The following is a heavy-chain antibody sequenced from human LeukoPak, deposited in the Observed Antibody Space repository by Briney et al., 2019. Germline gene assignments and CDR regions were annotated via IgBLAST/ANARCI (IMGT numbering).Heavy chain of an antibody. CDR3: ARDYDFWSGYYPQAFDI. CDR1: GFTFIAYE. V-gene: IGHV3-21*01. J-gene: IGHJ3*02. D-gene: IGHD3-3*01. CDR2: ISSSSSYI. Sequence: GGSLRLSCTASGFTFIAYEMNWLRQAPGKGLEWVSSISSSSSYIYYADSVKGRFTISRDNAKNSLYLQMNSLRAEDTAVYYCARDYDFWSGYYPQAFDIWGQGTMVTVSS.